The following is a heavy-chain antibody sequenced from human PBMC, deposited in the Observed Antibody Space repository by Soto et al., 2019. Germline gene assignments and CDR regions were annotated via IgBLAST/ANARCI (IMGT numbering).Heavy chain of an antibody. Sequence: ASMDVSCKASGHKFTSYAMHWVRQAPGQRVEWMGWINAGNGNTKYSQKFQGRVTITRDKSASTAYMELSSLRSEDTAVYYFARGGHFDWSYYFDYWGQGTLVTVSS. J-gene: IGHJ4*02. CDR3: ARGGHFDWSYYFDY. D-gene: IGHD3-9*01. CDR1: GHKFTSYA. CDR2: INAGNGNT. V-gene: IGHV1-3*01.